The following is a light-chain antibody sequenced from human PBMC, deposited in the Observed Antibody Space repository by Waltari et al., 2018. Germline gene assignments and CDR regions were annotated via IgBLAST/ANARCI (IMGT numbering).Light chain of an antibody. Sequence: SYEVTQPPSVSVSPGQTARITCSGDALPRKYAYWYQQKSGQTPVMVIYEDDRRPSGIPERFSGSSSGTMATLTISGAQVEDEADYYCYSTDTSAKGVFGGGTKLTVL. CDR1: ALPRKY. V-gene: IGLV3-10*01. J-gene: IGLJ2*01. CDR3: YSTDTSAKGV. CDR2: EDD.